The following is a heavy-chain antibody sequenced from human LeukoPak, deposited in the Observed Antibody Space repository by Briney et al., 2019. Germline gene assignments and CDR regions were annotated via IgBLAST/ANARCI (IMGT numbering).Heavy chain of an antibody. J-gene: IGHJ3*02. D-gene: IGHD3-10*01. CDR3: ARGKRTGRGATLDAFDI. Sequence: GGSLRLSCAASGLTFSTYDMHWVRQATGKGLEWVSAIGTAGDPYYPGSVKGRFTISRENAKNSLYLQMNSLRAGDTAVYYCARGKRTGRGATLDAFDIWGQGTMVTVSS. CDR2: IGTAGDP. CDR1: GLTFSTYD. V-gene: IGHV3-13*05.